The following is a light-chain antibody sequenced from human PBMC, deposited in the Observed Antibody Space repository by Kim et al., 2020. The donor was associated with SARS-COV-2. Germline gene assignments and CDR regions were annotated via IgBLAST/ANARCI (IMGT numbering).Light chain of an antibody. CDR2: QDS. CDR3: QAWDSSTVV. V-gene: IGLV3-1*01. CDR1: KLGDKY. J-gene: IGLJ2*01. Sequence: VSPGQTASITCSGDKLGDKYACWYKQRPGQSPVLVIYQDSKRPSGIPERFSGSNSGNTATLTISGTQAMDEADYYCQAWDSSTVVFGGGTQLTVL.